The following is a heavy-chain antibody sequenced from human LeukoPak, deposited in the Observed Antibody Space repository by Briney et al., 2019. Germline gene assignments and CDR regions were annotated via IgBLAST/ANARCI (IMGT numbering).Heavy chain of an antibody. CDR1: GFIFSNYA. V-gene: IGHV3-23*01. Sequence: GGSLRLSCAASGFIFSNYAMSWVRQVPGRGLEWVSTISSRGGSTYDADSVKGRFTISRDNSKNSLYLQMNSVRAEDTAVYYCAEGPRPDLTVAHTVENWGPGTLVTVSS. J-gene: IGHJ4*02. CDR2: ISSRGGST. D-gene: IGHD4-23*01. CDR3: AEGPRPDLTVAHTVEN.